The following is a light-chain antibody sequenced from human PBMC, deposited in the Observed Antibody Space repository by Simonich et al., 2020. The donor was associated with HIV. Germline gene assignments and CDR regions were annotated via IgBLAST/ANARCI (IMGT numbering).Light chain of an antibody. CDR2: WAA. CDR1: QSVLYSSNNKNH. Sequence: DIVMPQSPDSLAVSLGERATINCKSSQSVLYSSNNKNHLAWYQQKPGKPPKLLIYWAATRESGVPDRFSGSGSGTDFTLTISSLQAEDVAVYYCQQYYSTRTFGQGTKVEIK. J-gene: IGKJ1*01. CDR3: QQYYSTRT. V-gene: IGKV4-1*01.